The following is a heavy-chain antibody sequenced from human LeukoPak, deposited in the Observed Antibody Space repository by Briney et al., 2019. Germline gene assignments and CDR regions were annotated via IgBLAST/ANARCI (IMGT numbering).Heavy chain of an antibody. J-gene: IGHJ6*03. Sequence: ASVKVSCKASGYTFTGYYMHWVRQAPGQGLEWMGWINPNSGGTNYAQKFQGRVTMTRDTSISTAYMELSRLRSDDTAVYYCARSDTFNYYYYMDVWGKGTTVTVSS. CDR3: ARSDTFNYYYYMDV. CDR1: GYTFTGYY. D-gene: IGHD2/OR15-2a*01. V-gene: IGHV1-2*02. CDR2: INPNSGGT.